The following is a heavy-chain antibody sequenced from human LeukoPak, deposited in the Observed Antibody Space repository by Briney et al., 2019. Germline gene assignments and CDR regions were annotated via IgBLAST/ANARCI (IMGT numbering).Heavy chain of an antibody. D-gene: IGHD6-13*01. CDR3: AKSYTNTWYVFDY. V-gene: IGHV3-23*01. CDR1: GFTLSSYA. J-gene: IGHJ4*02. Sequence: GGSLRLSCAASGFTLSSYAMSWVRQAPGKGLEWVSAISGSGGSTYYVDSVKGRFTISRDNSKDTLYLQMNSLRAEDTAVYFCAKSYTNTWYVFDYGGQGALVTVSS. CDR2: ISGSGGST.